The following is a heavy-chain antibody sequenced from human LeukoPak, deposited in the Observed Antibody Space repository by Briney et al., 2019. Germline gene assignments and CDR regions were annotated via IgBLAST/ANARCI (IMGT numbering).Heavy chain of an antibody. D-gene: IGHD3-22*01. CDR2: IYYSGNT. V-gene: IGHV4-39*01. Sequence: SETLSLTCTVSGGSISNYYWGWIRQPPGKGLEWIGTIYYSGNTYYNPSLKTRVTISVDTSKKLFSLKLSSVTAADTAVYYCARHLFGSGYYPDYWGQGTLVTVSS. CDR1: GGSISNYY. J-gene: IGHJ4*02. CDR3: ARHLFGSGYYPDY.